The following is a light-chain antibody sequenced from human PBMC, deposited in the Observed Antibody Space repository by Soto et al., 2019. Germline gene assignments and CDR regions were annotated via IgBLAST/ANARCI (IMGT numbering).Light chain of an antibody. CDR3: QQYKSFSLT. Sequence: DIQMTQSPSTLSASVGDRVTITCRASQSISSWLAWYQQKPGKAPKLLIYKTSNLESGVPSRFSGSGSGTEFSLPISSLQPDDFATYYCQQYKSFSLTCGGGPRVEV. CDR1: QSISSW. CDR2: KTS. J-gene: IGKJ4*01. V-gene: IGKV1-5*03.